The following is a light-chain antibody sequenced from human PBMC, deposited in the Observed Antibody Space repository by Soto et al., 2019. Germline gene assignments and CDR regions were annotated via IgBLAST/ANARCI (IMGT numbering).Light chain of an antibody. CDR1: SSDVGAYNY. J-gene: IGLJ2*01. CDR3: SSYTRSNTLVI. V-gene: IGLV2-14*01. CDR2: EVS. Sequence: HSALTQPASVSGSPGQSITISCTGTSSDVGAYNYVSWYQQHPGKAPKLMIYEVSNRPSGVSNRFSGSKFGNTASLTISGLQAEDEADYYCSSYTRSNTLVIFGGGTKVTVL.